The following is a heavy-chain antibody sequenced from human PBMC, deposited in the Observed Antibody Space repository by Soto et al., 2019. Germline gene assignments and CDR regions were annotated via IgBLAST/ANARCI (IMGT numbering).Heavy chain of an antibody. Sequence: GGSLRLSCAASGFTFSSYAMHRVRQAPGKGLEWVAVISYDGSNKYYADSVKGRFTISRDNSKNTLYLQMNSLRAEDTAVYYCARERSHYYDSSGYLVYWGHGTLVTVYS. CDR2: ISYDGSNK. V-gene: IGHV3-30-3*01. D-gene: IGHD3-22*01. CDR1: GFTFSSYA. CDR3: ARERSHYYDSSGYLVY. J-gene: IGHJ4*01.